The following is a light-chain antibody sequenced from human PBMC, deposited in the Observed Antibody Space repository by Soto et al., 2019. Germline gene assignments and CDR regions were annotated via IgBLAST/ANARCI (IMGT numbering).Light chain of an antibody. Sequence: QSALTRPASVSGSPGQSITISCTGTSSDVGGYNYVCWYKQHPGKAPQLMIYEVTKRPSGVSDRFSGSKSGNTASLTISGLQAGDEADYYCGSYTSSSTLYVFGTGTKVTVL. CDR2: EVT. V-gene: IGLV2-14*01. CDR3: GSYTSSSTLYV. J-gene: IGLJ1*01. CDR1: SSDVGGYNY.